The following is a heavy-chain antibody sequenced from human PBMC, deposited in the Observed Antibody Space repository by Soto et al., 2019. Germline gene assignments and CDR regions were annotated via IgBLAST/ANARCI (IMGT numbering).Heavy chain of an antibody. CDR1: GFTFSSYG. D-gene: IGHD3-10*01. J-gene: IGHJ4*02. V-gene: IGHV3-33*01. CDR2: IWYDGSNK. Sequence: GGSLRLSCAASGFTFSSYGMHWVRQAPGKGLEWVAVIWYDGSNKYYADSVKGRFTISRDNSKNTLYLQMNSLRAEDTAVYYCAAPEGYYGSGSYYAAYWGQGTLVTVSS. CDR3: AAPEGYYGSGSYYAAY.